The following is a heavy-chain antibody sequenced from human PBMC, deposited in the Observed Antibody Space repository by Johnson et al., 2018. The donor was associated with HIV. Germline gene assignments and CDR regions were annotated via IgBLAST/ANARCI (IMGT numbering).Heavy chain of an antibody. J-gene: IGHJ3*02. CDR3: AKESGYCSSSSCYGDAFDI. V-gene: IGHV3-33*06. Sequence: QVHLVESGGGVVQSGRSLRLSCAASGFNISNYGMHWVRQAPGKGLEWVAAIWFDGSNRYYADSVKGRFTISRDNFKNTLSLQMNSVRAEDTAVYYCAKESGYCSSSSCYGDAFDIWGQGTMVTVSS. CDR1: GFNISNYG. D-gene: IGHD2-2*01. CDR2: IWFDGSNR.